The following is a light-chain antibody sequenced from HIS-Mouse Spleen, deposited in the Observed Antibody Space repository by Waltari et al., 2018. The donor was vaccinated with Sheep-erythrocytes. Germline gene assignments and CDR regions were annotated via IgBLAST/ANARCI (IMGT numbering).Light chain of an antibody. CDR2: GKN. CDR1: SLRSYY. V-gene: IGLV3-19*01. CDR3: NSRESSGNHRVV. Sequence: SSELTQDSAVSVALGQTVRITCQGDSLRSYYASWYQQKPGQAPVLVIYGKNNRPSGIPDRFSGSSSGNTASLTITGAQAEDEAVYYCNSRESSGNHRVVFGGGTKLTVL. J-gene: IGLJ2*01.